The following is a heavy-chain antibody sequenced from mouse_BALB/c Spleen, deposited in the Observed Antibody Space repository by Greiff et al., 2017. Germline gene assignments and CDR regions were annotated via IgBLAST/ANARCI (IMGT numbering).Heavy chain of an antibody. Sequence: VKLVESGGGLVKPGGSLKLSCAASGFTFSSYAMSWVRQTPEKRLEWVATISSGGSTYYPDSVKGRFTISRDNARNILYLQMSSLRSEDTAMYYCARGKYYDYDRYYFDCWGKGTTLTDS. V-gene: IGHV5-6-5*01. CDR3: ARGKYYDYDRYYFDC. D-gene: IGHD2-4*01. J-gene: IGHJ2*01. CDR1: GFTFSSYA. CDR2: ISSGGST.